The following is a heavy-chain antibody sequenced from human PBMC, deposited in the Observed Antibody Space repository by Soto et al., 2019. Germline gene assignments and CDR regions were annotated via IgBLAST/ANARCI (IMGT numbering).Heavy chain of an antibody. CDR3: ARALLVPGIAAADLGY. D-gene: IGHD6-13*01. J-gene: IGHJ4*02. Sequence: GGSLRLSCAASGFTFNSYSMNWVRQAPGKGLEWVSSISSSSSYIYYADSLKGRFTISRDNAKKSLYLQMNGLRAEDTAVYYCARALLVPGIAAADLGYWGQGTLVTVSS. CDR1: GFTFNSYS. V-gene: IGHV3-21*01. CDR2: ISSSSSYI.